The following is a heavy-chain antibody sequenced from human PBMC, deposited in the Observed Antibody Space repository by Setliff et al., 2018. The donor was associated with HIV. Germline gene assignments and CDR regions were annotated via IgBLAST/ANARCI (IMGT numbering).Heavy chain of an antibody. CDR3: AGGPGTTSIDY. CDR2: INHSGST. D-gene: IGHD1-26*01. V-gene: IGHV4-30-2*01. Sequence: LVNPTQTLTLTCTFSGFSLSTTGVGVGWIRQPPGMALEWIGEINHSGSTNYNMSLWSRVTISLDASRNQFSLELISVTAADTAVYYCAGGPGTTSIDYWAQGTLVTVSS. CDR1: GFSLSTTGVG. J-gene: IGHJ4*02.